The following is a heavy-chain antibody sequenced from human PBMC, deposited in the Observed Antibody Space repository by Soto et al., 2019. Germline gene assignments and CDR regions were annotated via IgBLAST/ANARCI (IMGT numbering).Heavy chain of an antibody. Sequence: AESLTLSCAASGFTFSSYGFHWVPQAPGKGLVWVSRMNEDGGNTDYADSEKGRFTIYRDNAKKALYLQKFSVRVGETGVYYCASDRSGRAGVLGPGTTGPGSS. D-gene: IGHD3-10*01. CDR3: ASDRSGRAGV. J-gene: IGHJ6*02. CDR1: GFTFSSYG. CDR2: MNEDGGNT. V-gene: IGHV3-74*01.